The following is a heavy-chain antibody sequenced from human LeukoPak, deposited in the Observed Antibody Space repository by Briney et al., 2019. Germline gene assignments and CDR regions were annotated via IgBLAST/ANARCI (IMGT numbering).Heavy chain of an antibody. J-gene: IGHJ5*02. CDR3: ARDESGYEVWFDP. CDR2: ISYDGSNK. D-gene: IGHD5-12*01. V-gene: IGHV3-30*03. CDR1: GFIFSNYG. Sequence: PGGSLRLSCAASGFIFSNYGMNWVRQAPGKGLEWVAVISYDGSNKYYADSVKGRFTISRDNAKNSLYLQMNSLRAEDTAVYYCARDESGYEVWFDPWGQGTLVTVSS.